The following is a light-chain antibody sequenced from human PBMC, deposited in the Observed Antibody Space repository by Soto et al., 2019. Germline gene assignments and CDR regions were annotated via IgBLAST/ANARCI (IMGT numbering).Light chain of an antibody. CDR2: WAS. CDR3: QQYYTTPPT. V-gene: IGKV4-1*01. Sequence: DIVLTQSPDSVAVSLGERAPIHCQSSQSVVFSINQKNYLAWYHQKPGQPHKLLIYWASIRESGVPTRFSGSGSGTNFTLTISSLQAEDAAVYYCQQYYTTPPTFGLGTKVDIK. J-gene: IGKJ3*01. CDR1: QSVVFSINQKNY.